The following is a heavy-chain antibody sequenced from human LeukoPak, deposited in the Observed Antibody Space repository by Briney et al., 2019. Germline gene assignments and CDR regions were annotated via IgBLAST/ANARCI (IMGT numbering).Heavy chain of an antibody. J-gene: IGHJ4*02. D-gene: IGHD3-22*01. CDR3: AKVMIVVAPPYY. V-gene: IGHV3-23*01. Sequence: GGSLRLSCAASGFTVSSNYMSWVRQAPGKGLEWVSAISGSGGSTYYADSVKGRFTISRDNSKNTLYLQMNSLRAEDTAVYYCAKVMIVVAPPYYWGQGTLVTVSS. CDR1: GFTVSSNY. CDR2: ISGSGGST.